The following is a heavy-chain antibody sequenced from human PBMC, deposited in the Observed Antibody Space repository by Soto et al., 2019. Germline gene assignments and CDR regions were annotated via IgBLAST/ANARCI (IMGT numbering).Heavy chain of an antibody. D-gene: IGHD3-22*01. V-gene: IGHV3-48*02. CDR3: ARGADYDSSGIRLNWFDP. Sequence: EVQLVESGGGLVQPGGSLRLSCAASGFTFSSYSMNWVRQAPGKGLEWVSYISSSSSTIYYADSVKGRFTISRDNAKNSLYLQMNSLRDEDTAVYYCARGADYDSSGIRLNWFDPWGQGTLVTASS. CDR1: GFTFSSYS. J-gene: IGHJ5*02. CDR2: ISSSSSTI.